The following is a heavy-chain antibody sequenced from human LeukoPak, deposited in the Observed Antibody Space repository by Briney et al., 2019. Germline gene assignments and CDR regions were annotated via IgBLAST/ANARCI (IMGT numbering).Heavy chain of an antibody. CDR2: IRGGGGST. J-gene: IGHJ4*02. V-gene: IGHV3-23*01. D-gene: IGHD5-18*01. CDR3: AKKRGSTSGDPFDY. Sequence: GGTLRLSGARSGFTFSSFGMSWVRKAPGKGLEWVSAIRGGGGSTYYTDSVQGRVTISRDHSTTLLYWKLNGQRVEDLALYYCAKKRGSTSGDPFDYRGQGTLVTVSS. CDR1: GFTFSSFG.